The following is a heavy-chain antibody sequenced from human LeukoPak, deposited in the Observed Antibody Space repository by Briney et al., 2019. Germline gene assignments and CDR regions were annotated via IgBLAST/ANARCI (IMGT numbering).Heavy chain of an antibody. CDR3: ASGNGWVCSSTSCYNWFDP. D-gene: IGHD2-2*01. CDR1: GGSISSYY. CDR2: IYYSGST. J-gene: IGHJ5*02. V-gene: IGHV4-59*01. Sequence: SETLSLTCTVSGGSISSYYWSWIREPPGKGLEWIGYIYYSGSTNYNPSLKSRVTISVDTSKNQFSLKLSSVTAADTAVYYCASGNGWVCSSTSCYNWFDPGGQGTLVTVSS.